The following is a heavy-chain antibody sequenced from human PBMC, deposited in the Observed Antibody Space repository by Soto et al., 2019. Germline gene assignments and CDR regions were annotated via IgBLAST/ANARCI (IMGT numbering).Heavy chain of an antibody. Sequence: GGSLRLSCAASGFTFSNAWMSWVRQAPGKGLEWVGRIKSKTDGGTTDYAAPVKGRFTISRDDSKNTLYLQMNSLKTEDTAVYYCTTDLRGVGYYFDYWGQGTLVTVSS. V-gene: IGHV3-15*01. J-gene: IGHJ4*02. CDR1: GFTFSNAW. CDR2: IKSKTDGGTT. CDR3: TTDLRGVGYYFDY. D-gene: IGHD3-10*01.